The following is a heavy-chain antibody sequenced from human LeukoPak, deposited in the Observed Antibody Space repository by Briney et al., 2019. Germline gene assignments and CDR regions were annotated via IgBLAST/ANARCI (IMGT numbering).Heavy chain of an antibody. D-gene: IGHD2-21*02. CDR3: ARDPTIVVVTATPGGPDY. CDR2: ISAYNGNT. CDR1: GYTFTSYG. Sequence: GASVKVSCKASGYTFTSYGISWVRQAPGQGLEWMGWISAYNGNTNYAQKLQGRVTMTTDTSTSTAYMELRSLRSDNTAVYYCARDPTIVVVTATPGGPDYWGQGTLVTVSS. J-gene: IGHJ4*02. V-gene: IGHV1-18*01.